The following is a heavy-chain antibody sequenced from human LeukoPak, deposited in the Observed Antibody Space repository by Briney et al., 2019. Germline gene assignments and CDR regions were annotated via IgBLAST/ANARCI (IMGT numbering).Heavy chain of an antibody. D-gene: IGHD3-22*01. CDR2: IRGIGGST. CDR1: GFTFRSYG. V-gene: IGHV3-23*01. J-gene: IGHJ2*01. Sequence: AGGSLRLSCAASGFTFRSYGMSWVRQPPGKGLEWVSAIRGIGGSTEYADSVQGRFTISRDNSKNTLYLQMNSLRVEGTAIYYXXKPYYFDRHWYFDLWGRGTLVSVSS. CDR3: XKPYYFDRHWYFDL.